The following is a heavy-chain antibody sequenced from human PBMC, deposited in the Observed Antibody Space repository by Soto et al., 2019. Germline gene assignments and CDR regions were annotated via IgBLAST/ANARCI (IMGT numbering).Heavy chain of an antibody. V-gene: IGHV3-30-3*01. CDR2: ISYDGSNK. D-gene: IGHD5-18*01. CDR1: GFTFSSYA. Sequence: PGGSLRLSCAASGFTFSSYAMHWVRQAPGKGLEWVAVISYDGSNKYYADSVKGRFTISRDNSKNTLYLQMNSLRAEDTAVYYCARDGVHTAMADFDYWGQGTLVTVPQ. J-gene: IGHJ4*02. CDR3: ARDGVHTAMADFDY.